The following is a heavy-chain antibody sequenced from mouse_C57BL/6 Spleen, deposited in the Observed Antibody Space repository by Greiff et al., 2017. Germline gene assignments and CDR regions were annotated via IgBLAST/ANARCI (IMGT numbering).Heavy chain of an antibody. V-gene: IGHV1-59*01. CDR3: ASPYYYGSSYVWYFDV. D-gene: IGHD1-1*01. J-gene: IGHJ1*03. CDR2: IDPSDSYT. CDR1: GYTFTSYW. Sequence: QVQLQQPGAELVRPGTSVKLSCKASGYTFTSYWMHWVKQRPGQGLEWIGVIDPSDSYTNYNQKFKGKATLTVDTSSSTAYMQLSSLTSEDSAVYYCASPYYYGSSYVWYFDVGGTGTTVTVSS.